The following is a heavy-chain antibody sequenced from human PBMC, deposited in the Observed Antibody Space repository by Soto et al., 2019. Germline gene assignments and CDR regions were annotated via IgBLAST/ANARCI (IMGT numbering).Heavy chain of an antibody. Sequence: PSETLSLTCTVSGGSISSYYWSWIRQPPGKGLEWIGYIYYSGSTNYNPSLKSRVTISVDTSKNQFSLKLSSVTAADTAVYYCARDSLYSSADANDDAFDIWGQGTMVTVSS. CDR1: GGSISSYY. D-gene: IGHD6-19*01. CDR2: IYYSGST. V-gene: IGHV4-59*01. J-gene: IGHJ3*02. CDR3: ARDSLYSSADANDDAFDI.